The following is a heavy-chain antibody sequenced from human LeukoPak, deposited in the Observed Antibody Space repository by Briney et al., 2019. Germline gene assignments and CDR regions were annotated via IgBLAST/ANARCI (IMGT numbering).Heavy chain of an antibody. CDR2: IYYSGST. J-gene: IGHJ4*02. CDR3: ARESSSGLHKFDY. D-gene: IGHD6-6*01. CDR1: GGSISSYY. Sequence: SETLSLTCTVSGGSISSYYWSWIRQPPGKGLEWIGYIYYSGSTNYNPSLKSRVTISVDTSKNQFSLKLSSVTAADTAVYYCARESSSGLHKFDYWGQGTLVTVSS. V-gene: IGHV4-59*01.